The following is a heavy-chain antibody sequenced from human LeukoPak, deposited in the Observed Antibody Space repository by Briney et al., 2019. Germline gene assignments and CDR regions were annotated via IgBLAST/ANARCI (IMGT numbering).Heavy chain of an antibody. CDR3: ARVVVAALDY. D-gene: IGHD2-15*01. Sequence: GSLRLSCAASGFTVSSNYMSWVRQAPGKGLEWVSVIYSGGSTYYADSVKGRFTIFRDNSKNTLYLQMNSLRAEDTAVYYCARVVVAALDYWGQGTLVTVSS. CDR1: GFTVSSNY. CDR2: IYSGGST. V-gene: IGHV3-53*01. J-gene: IGHJ4*02.